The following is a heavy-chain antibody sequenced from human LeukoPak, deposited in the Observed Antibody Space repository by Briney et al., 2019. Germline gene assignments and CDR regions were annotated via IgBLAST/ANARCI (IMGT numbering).Heavy chain of an antibody. CDR1: GYTFTSYS. J-gene: IGHJ3*02. V-gene: IGHV1-18*01. CDR2: ISAYNGNT. Sequence: GASVKVSCKASGYTFTSYSISWVRQAPGQGLEWMGWISAYNGNTNYAQKLQGRVTMTTDTSTSTAYMELRSLRSDDTAVYYCARGSAIVVVPAADAFDIWGQGTMVTVSS. CDR3: ARGSAIVVVPAADAFDI. D-gene: IGHD2-2*01.